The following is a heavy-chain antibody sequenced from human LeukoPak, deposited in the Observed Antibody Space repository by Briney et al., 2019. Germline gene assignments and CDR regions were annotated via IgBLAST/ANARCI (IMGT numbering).Heavy chain of an antibody. Sequence: GGSLRLSCAASGFTFDDYAMHWVRQAPGKGLEWVSGISWNSGSIGYVDSVKGRFTISRDNAKNSLYLQMNSLRAEDTAVYYCARESLVATHWGQGTMVTVSS. CDR1: GFTFDDYA. D-gene: IGHD5-12*01. V-gene: IGHV3-9*01. CDR2: ISWNSGSI. CDR3: ARESLVATH. J-gene: IGHJ3*01.